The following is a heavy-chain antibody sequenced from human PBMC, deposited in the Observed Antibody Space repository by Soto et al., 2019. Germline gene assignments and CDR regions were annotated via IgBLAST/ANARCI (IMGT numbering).Heavy chain of an antibody. CDR3: FRLPSTTVGGWDDFAM. CDR1: GFTFSSYW. CDR2: IDRDASIP. V-gene: IGHV3-74*03. D-gene: IGHD6-19*01. Sequence: DVQLVESGGGLVQPGGSLRLSCVASGFTFSSYWMHWVRQVPGKGLVWVSRIDRDASIPTYADSVKGRFTISRDNAKTTLYLQTNRLRAEDTAVYYCFRLPSTTVGGWDDFAMWGQGTKFTGSS. J-gene: IGHJ3*02.